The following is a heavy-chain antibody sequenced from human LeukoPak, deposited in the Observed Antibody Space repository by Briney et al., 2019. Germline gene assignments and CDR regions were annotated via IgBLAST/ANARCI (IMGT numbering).Heavy chain of an antibody. CDR1: GFSLTTSGVG. CDR2: IYWNDDN. V-gene: IGHV2-5*01. CDR3: ARMDSSGPFDY. J-gene: IGHJ4*02. D-gene: IGHD3-22*01. Sequence: SDPTLVKPTQTLTLTCTFSGFSLTTSGVGVGWIRQPPGKALKWLGFIYWNDDNRYTPSLKSRLTITKDTSKNQVVLTMTNVDPVDTATYYCARMDSSGPFDYWGQGTLVTVSS.